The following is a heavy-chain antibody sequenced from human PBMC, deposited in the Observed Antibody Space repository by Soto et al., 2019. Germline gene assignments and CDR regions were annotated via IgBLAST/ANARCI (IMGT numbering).Heavy chain of an antibody. CDR2: ISGSGST. J-gene: IGHJ4*02. CDR1: GFTVTSYY. D-gene: IGHD3-10*01. CDR3: ARATMVRGPTPINFFDC. Sequence: HPGGSLRLSCAASGFTVTSYYMNWVRQAPGKGLEWVSSISGSGSTFYAGSVKGRFTISRDNSKNTLYLQMNSLTAEDTAVYYCARATMVRGPTPINFFDCWGQGILVTVSS. V-gene: IGHV3-53*01.